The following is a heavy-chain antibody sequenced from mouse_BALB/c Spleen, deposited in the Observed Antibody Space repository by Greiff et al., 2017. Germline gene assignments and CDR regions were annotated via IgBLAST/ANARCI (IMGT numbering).Heavy chain of an antibody. CDR1: GFTFSSYG. D-gene: IGHD2-12*01. Sequence: EVKLMESGGDLVKPRGSLKLSCAASGFTFSSYGMSWVRQTPDKRLEWVATISSGGSYTYYPDSVKGRFTISRDNAKNTLYLQMSSLKSEDTAMYYCARHYDGDYYAMDYWGQGTSVTVSS. J-gene: IGHJ4*01. V-gene: IGHV5-6*01. CDR3: ARHYDGDYYAMDY. CDR2: ISSGGSYT.